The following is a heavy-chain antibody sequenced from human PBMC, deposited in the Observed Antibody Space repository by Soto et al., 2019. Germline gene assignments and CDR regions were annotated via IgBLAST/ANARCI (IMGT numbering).Heavy chain of an antibody. CDR1: GFTFSDYA. D-gene: IGHD4-17*01. J-gene: IGHJ4*02. V-gene: IGHV3-23*01. CDR3: ASRVTTETTISDY. CDR2: ISGAGGST. Sequence: EVQLLESGGGLVQPGGSLRLSCAGSGFTFSDYAMSWVRLAPGKGLEWVSAISGAGGSTYYADSVKGRFTISRDNHNSTLYLQMYSLRTEDTATYYCASRVTTETTISDYWGQGTLVTVSS.